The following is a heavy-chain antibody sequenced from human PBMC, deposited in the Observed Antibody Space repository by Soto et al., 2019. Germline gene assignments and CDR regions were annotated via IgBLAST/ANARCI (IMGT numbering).Heavy chain of an antibody. CDR1: GFTFSSYS. CDR2: ISSSSSYI. D-gene: IGHD2-2*01. J-gene: IGHJ4*02. CDR3: ARDAPSTSANDY. V-gene: IGHV3-21*01. Sequence: EVQLVESGGGLVKPGGSLRLSCAASGFTFSSYSMNWVRQAPGKGLEWVSSISSSSSYIYYADSVKGRFTISRDNAKNSLYLQMNSLRAEDTAVYYCARDAPSTSANDYWGQGTLVTVSS.